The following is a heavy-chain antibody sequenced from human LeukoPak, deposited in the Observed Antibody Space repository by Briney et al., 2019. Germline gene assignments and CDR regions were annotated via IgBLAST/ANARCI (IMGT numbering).Heavy chain of an antibody. CDR3: ARVSDGMDV. V-gene: IGHV1-69*04. Sequence: ASVKVSCKASGGTFSSYAISWVRQAPGQGLEWKGRIIPILGIANYAQKFQGRVTITADKSTSTAYMELSSLRSEDTAVYYCARVSDGMDVWGQGTTVTVSS. D-gene: IGHD3-10*01. CDR2: IIPILGIA. J-gene: IGHJ6*02. CDR1: GGTFSSYA.